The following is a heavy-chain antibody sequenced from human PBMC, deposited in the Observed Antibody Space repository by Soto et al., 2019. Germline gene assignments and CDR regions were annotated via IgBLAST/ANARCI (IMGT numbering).Heavy chain of an antibody. CDR2: IWFDGVKE. Sequence: GGSLRLSCAVSGFRFSTYAMHLVRQSPGKGLEWLAIIWFDGVKEYYAESVRGRFTISIDNSKNTVFLQMDTVGAEDTALYYCMRATLDVWAQGTTVTFSS. J-gene: IGHJ6*02. CDR1: GFRFSTYA. V-gene: IGHV3-33*01. CDR3: MRATLDV.